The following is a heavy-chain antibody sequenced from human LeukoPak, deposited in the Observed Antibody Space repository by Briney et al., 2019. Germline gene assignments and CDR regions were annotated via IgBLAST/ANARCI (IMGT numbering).Heavy chain of an antibody. V-gene: IGHV3-23*01. CDR1: GFTFSSYA. Sequence: GGSLRLSCAASGFTFSSYAMSWVRQAPGKGLEWVSSIGGGGGAKNYADSVKGRFTISRDNSKNTLYLQMNSLRAEDTAVYYCAKRGYDFWSGYYIDYWGQGTLVTVSS. J-gene: IGHJ4*02. CDR3: AKRGYDFWSGYYIDY. D-gene: IGHD3-3*01. CDR2: IGGGGGAK.